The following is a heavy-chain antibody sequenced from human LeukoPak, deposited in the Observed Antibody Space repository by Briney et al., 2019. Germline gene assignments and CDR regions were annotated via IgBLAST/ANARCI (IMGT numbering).Heavy chain of an antibody. CDR3: ARDSPRYSEAFDY. Sequence: SETLSLTCTVSGGPISSSSYYWGWIRQPPGKGLEWIGSIYYSGSTYYNPSLKSRVTISVDTSKNQFSLKLSSVTAADTAVYYCARDSPRYSEAFDYWGQGTLVTVSS. CDR2: IYYSGST. CDR1: GGPISSSSYY. J-gene: IGHJ4*02. V-gene: IGHV4-39*07. D-gene: IGHD1-1*01.